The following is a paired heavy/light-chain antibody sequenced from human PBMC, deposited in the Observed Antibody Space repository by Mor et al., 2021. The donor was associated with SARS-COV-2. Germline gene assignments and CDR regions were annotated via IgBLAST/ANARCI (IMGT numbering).Light chain of an antibody. V-gene: IGKV1-12*01. J-gene: IGKJ2*01. CDR1: QGIGSW. Sequence: DIQVTQSPSSVSASVGDRVTITCRASQGIGSWLAWYQQKPGKAPKLLLYSASSLQSGVPSRFSGSGSGTDFTLTINGLQPEDFATYYCQQANSFPRTFGQGTKLEI. CDR2: SAS. CDR3: QQANSFPRT.
Heavy chain of an antibody. V-gene: IGHV1-69*04. CDR2: IIPVLDKA. CDR3: ARDVDSDYDFDAFAI. Sequence: QVQLVQSGAEVKKPGSSVKVSCKTSGGTFGSQGLNWVRQAPGQGPEWMGGIIPVLDKATYAQKFQGRVTITADKSTSTTYMELSSLRSEDTAIYYCARDVDSDYDFDAFAIWGQGTMVTVSS. CDR1: GGTFGSQG. J-gene: IGHJ3*02. D-gene: IGHD5-12*01.